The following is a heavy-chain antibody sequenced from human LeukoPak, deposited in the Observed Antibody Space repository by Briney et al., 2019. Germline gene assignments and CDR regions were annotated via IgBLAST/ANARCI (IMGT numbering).Heavy chain of an antibody. CDR2: IYYTGST. D-gene: IGHD3-9*01. CDR3: ARLVSYDVLTENFYKYYMDV. CDR1: SGSISSNNYY. J-gene: IGHJ6*03. V-gene: IGHV4-39*01. Sequence: PSETLSLTCTVSSGSISSNNYYWGWIRQPPGKGLEWIGSIYYTGSTFYNPSLKSRVTMSLDALKNQFTLKVTSVTATDAAVYYCARLVSYDVLTENFYKYYMDVWGNGTTVTVFS.